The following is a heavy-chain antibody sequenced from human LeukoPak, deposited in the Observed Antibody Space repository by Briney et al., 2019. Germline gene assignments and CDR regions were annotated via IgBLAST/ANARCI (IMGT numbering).Heavy chain of an antibody. D-gene: IGHD2-21*02. J-gene: IGHJ4*02. CDR1: GYTFTSYW. Sequence: GEALKISFKGSGYTFTSYWIGWVRPMPGKGVEWMGIIYPGDSDNRYSPSFQGQVTMSADKSSSTAYLQWSSLKASDTAMYHCARSGRDWGFDYWGQGTLVTVS. V-gene: IGHV5-51*01. CDR2: IYPGDSDN. CDR3: ARSGRDWGFDY.